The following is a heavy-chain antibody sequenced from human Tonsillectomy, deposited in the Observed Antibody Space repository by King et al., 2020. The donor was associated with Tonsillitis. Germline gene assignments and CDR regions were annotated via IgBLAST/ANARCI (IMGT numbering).Heavy chain of an antibody. D-gene: IGHD3-22*01. J-gene: IGHJ4*02. CDR3: ARTNYYDTSGYYYPTYFDY. V-gene: IGHV5-51*01. Sequence: VQLVESGAEVKKPGESLKISCKGSGYSFTSYWIGWVRQMPGKGLEWMGIIYPGDSDSRYSPSFQGQVTILADKSISTAYLQWSSLKASDTAMYYCARTNYYDTSGYYYPTYFDYWGQGTLVTVSS. CDR2: IYPGDSDS. CDR1: GYSFTSYW.